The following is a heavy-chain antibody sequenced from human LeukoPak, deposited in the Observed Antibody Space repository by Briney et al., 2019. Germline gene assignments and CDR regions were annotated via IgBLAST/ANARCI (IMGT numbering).Heavy chain of an antibody. CDR3: AKDSTIAAAGDFDY. V-gene: IGHV3-9*03. CDR1: GFTFDDYA. D-gene: IGHD6-13*01. J-gene: IGHJ4*02. CDR2: ISWNSGSI. Sequence: GGSLRLSCAASGFTFDDYAMHWVRQAPGKGLEWVSGISWNSGSIGYADSVKGRFTISRDNAKNSLYLQMNSLRAEDMALYYCAKDSTIAAAGDFDYWGQGTLVTVSS.